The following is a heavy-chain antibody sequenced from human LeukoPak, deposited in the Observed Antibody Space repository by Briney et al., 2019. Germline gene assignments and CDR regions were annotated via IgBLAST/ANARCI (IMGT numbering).Heavy chain of an antibody. CDR2: IIPILGIA. CDR3: ARDSRNCGGDCYYDY. D-gene: IGHD2-21*02. V-gene: IGHV1-69*04. J-gene: IGHJ4*02. CDR1: GGTFSSYT. Sequence: ASVKVSCKASGGTFSSYTISWVRQAPGQGLEWMGRIIPILGIAKYAQKFQGRVTITADKSTSTAYMELSSLRSEDTAVYYCARDSRNCGGDCYYDYWGQGTLVTVSS.